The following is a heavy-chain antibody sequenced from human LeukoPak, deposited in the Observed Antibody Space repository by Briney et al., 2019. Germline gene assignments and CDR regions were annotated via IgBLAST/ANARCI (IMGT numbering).Heavy chain of an antibody. V-gene: IGHV4-4*02. CDR2: IYNSGST. CDR1: GGSIRRSHW. Sequence: PSGTPSLTCAVSGGSIRRSHWWSWVRQPPGKGLEWLAEIYNSGSTNYNPSLKSRLTISEDKSKNQSSLKLSSVTAADTAVYYCARVTYDNWFDPWGQGTLVTVSS. J-gene: IGHJ5*02. CDR3: ARVTYDNWFDP.